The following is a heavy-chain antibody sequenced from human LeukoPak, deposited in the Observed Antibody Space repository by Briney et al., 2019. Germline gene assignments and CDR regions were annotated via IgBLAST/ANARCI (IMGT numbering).Heavy chain of an antibody. D-gene: IGHD3-10*01. CDR3: ARDFNYYGSGSYLYY. CDR2: IIPIFGTA. J-gene: IGHJ4*02. Sequence: SVKVSCKASGGTFSSYAISWVRQAPGQGLEWMGGIIPIFGTANYAQRFQGRVTITADKSTSTAYMELSSLRSEDTAVYYCARDFNYYGSGSYLYYWGQGTLVTVSS. V-gene: IGHV1-69*06. CDR1: GGTFSSYA.